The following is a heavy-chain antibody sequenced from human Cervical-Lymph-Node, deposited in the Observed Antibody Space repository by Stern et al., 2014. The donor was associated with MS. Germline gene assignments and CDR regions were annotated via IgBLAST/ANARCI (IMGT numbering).Heavy chain of an antibody. CDR1: GFTFRNFA. CDR3: ARGSR. Sequence: VHLVESGGGLVQPGGSLRLSCAGSGFTFRNFAMHWVRQAPGKGLEYVSAITSDGGSTYYADFVKGRFTISRDNAKNTLYLQMGSLRGDDMAVYYCARGSRWGQGTLVTVSS. J-gene: IGHJ4*02. CDR2: ITSDGGST. V-gene: IGHV3-64*07.